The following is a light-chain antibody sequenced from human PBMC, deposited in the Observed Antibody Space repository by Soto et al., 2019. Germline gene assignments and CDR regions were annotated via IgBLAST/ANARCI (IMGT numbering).Light chain of an antibody. CDR2: GAS. Sequence: EIVMTQSPATLSVSPGERATLSCRASQSVSSNLGWYQQKPGQTPRLLIYGASTRATGIPARFSGSGSGADFTLTISSLQSEDSAVYYCQQYHNWPSYCFGHGNKLEIK. CDR3: QQYHNWPSYC. CDR1: QSVSSN. J-gene: IGKJ2*03. V-gene: IGKV3-15*01.